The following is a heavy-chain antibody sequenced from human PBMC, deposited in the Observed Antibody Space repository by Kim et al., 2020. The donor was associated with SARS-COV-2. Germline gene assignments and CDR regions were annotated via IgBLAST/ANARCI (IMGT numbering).Heavy chain of an antibody. CDR3: TRGSRGYSYAHFDY. Sequence: GGSLRLSCTASGFTFGDYAMSWVRQAPGKGLEWVGFIRSKAYGGTTEYAASVKGRFTISRDDSKSIAYLQMNSLKTEDTAVYYCTRGSRGYSYAHFDYWGQGTLVTVSS. J-gene: IGHJ4*02. CDR1: GFTFGDYA. V-gene: IGHV3-49*04. CDR2: IRSKAYGGTT. D-gene: IGHD5-18*01.